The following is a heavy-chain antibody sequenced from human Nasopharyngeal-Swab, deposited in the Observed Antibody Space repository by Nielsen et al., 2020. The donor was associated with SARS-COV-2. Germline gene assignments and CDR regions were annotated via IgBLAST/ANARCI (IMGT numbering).Heavy chain of an antibody. D-gene: IGHD1-26*01. V-gene: IGHV3-33*01. CDR3: AREAGMVAPFDY. CDR1: GFTFSSYG. J-gene: IGHJ4*02. Sequence: GGSLRLSCAASGFTFSSYGMHWVRQAPGKGLEWVAVIWYDGSNKYYADSVKGRFTISRDNSKNTLYLQMNSLRAEDTAVYYCAREAGMVAPFDYWGQGTLVTVSS. CDR2: IWYDGSNK.